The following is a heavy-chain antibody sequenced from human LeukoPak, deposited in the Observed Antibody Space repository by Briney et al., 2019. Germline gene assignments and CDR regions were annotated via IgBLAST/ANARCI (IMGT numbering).Heavy chain of an antibody. Sequence: GGSLRLSCAASGFTFSNYAVSWVRQAPGKGLEWVSAISGSGGSTYSADSVKGRFTISRDNSKNTLYLQMNSLRAEDTAVYYCAKDLDVAVAGDWFDPWGQGTLVTVSS. J-gene: IGHJ5*02. CDR2: ISGSGGST. CDR1: GFTFSNYA. CDR3: AKDLDVAVAGDWFDP. D-gene: IGHD6-19*01. V-gene: IGHV3-23*01.